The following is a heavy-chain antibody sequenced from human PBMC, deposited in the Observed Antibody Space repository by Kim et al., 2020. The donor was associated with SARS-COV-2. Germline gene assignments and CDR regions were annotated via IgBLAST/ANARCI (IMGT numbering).Heavy chain of an antibody. CDR3: ARETYYYGSGRQVDY. V-gene: IGHV3-30*01. D-gene: IGHD3-10*01. J-gene: IGHJ4*02. Sequence: DSVTGRFTISRDNSKNTLYLQMNSLRAEDTAVYYCARETYYYGSGRQVDYWGQGTLVTVSS.